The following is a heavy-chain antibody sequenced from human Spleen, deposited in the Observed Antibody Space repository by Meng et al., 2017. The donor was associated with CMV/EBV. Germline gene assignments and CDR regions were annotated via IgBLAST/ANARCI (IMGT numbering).Heavy chain of an antibody. CDR2: INEDGSEE. J-gene: IGHJ4*02. CDR1: GFTFSSYW. V-gene: IGHV3-7*01. CDR3: ARDGQWELLPQGFDY. Sequence: GGSLRLSCAASGFTFSSYWMSWVRQAPGEGLQWVASINEDGSEEYYVDSVKGRFTISRDNAKNSLYLQMNSLRAEDTAVYYCARDGQWELLPQGFDYWGQGTLVTVSS. D-gene: IGHD1-26*01.